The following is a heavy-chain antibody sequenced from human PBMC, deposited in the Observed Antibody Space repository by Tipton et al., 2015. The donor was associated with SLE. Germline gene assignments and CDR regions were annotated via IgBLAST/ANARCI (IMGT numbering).Heavy chain of an antibody. J-gene: IGHJ4*02. CDR2: IYDTGST. D-gene: IGHD1-26*01. Sequence: TLSLTCTVSGGSINSYYWSWIRQPPGKGLEWVGYIYDTGSTNYNPSLKSRVTISVDTSKNQFSLKLSSVTAADTAVYYCAGLGGATNLGAYFFDYWGQGTLVTVSS. V-gene: IGHV4-4*08. CDR3: AGLGGATNLGAYFFDY. CDR1: GGSINSYY.